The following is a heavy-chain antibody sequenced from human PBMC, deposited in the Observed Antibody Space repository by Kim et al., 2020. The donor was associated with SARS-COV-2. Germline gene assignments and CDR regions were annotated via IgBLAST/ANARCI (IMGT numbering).Heavy chain of an antibody. CDR3: ARVRVLRYFDWDFDY. D-gene: IGHD3-9*01. V-gene: IGHV3-48*03. J-gene: IGHJ4*02. CDR2: ISSSGSTI. Sequence: GGSLRLSCAASGFTFSSYEMNWVRQAPGKGLEWVSYISSSGSTIYYADSVKGRFTISRGNAKNSLYLQMNSLRAEDTAVYYCARVRVLRYFDWDFDYWGQGTLVTVSS. CDR1: GFTFSSYE.